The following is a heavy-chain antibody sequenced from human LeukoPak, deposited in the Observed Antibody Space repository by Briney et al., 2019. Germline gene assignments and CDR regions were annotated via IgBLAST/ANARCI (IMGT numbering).Heavy chain of an antibody. CDR3: ARGGSEWTIIDY. Sequence: GGSLRLSCAASGFTFTNDFMTWVRQAPGKGLEWVAVISYDGSNKYYADSVKGRFTISRDNSKNTLYLQMNSLRAEDTAVYYCARGGSEWTIIDYWGQGTLVTVSS. D-gene: IGHD5-24*01. CDR2: ISYDGSNK. J-gene: IGHJ4*02. V-gene: IGHV3-30*03. CDR1: GFTFTNDF.